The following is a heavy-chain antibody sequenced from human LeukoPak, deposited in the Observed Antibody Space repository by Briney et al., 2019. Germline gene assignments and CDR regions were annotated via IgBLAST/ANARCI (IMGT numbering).Heavy chain of an antibody. J-gene: IGHJ5*02. Sequence: SETLSLTCSVSGGSMRSYYWNWIRQSPGKGLEWIGYICDSGSIGYNPSLKSRVTISVDMSKKRFSLKLSSVTAADTAIYYCARDLQTPVGWFDPWGQGTLVTVSS. CDR1: GGSMRSYY. CDR3: ARDLQTPVGWFDP. CDR2: ICDSGSI. V-gene: IGHV4-59*01. D-gene: IGHD4-23*01.